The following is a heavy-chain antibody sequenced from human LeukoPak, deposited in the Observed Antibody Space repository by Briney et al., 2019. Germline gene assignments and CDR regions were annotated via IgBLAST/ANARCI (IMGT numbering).Heavy chain of an antibody. J-gene: IGHJ4*02. V-gene: IGHV3-23*01. CDR3: AKPDGSGTYYNYFDY. Sequence: GGSLRLSCSASRFTFSSYSMSWVRQAPGKGLEWASSISDSGGYTYYADSVKGRFTISRDNSKNTLYLQMNSLRADDTAVYYCAKPDGSGTYYNYFDYWGQGTLVTVSS. D-gene: IGHD3-10*01. CDR2: ISDSGGYT. CDR1: RFTFSSYS.